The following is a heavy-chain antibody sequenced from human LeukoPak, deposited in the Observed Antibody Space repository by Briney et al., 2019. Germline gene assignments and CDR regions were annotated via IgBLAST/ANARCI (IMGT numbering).Heavy chain of an antibody. CDR3: ATRYYVTMIAQGRHAFDI. CDR1: GYTLTELS. CDR2: FDPEDGET. D-gene: IGHD3-22*01. Sequence: ASVKVSCKVSGYTLTELSMHWVRQAPGKGLEWMGGFDPEDGETIYAQKFQGRVTMTEDTSTDTAYMELSSLRSENTAVYYCATRYYVTMIAQGRHAFDIWGQGTMVTVSS. V-gene: IGHV1-24*01. J-gene: IGHJ3*02.